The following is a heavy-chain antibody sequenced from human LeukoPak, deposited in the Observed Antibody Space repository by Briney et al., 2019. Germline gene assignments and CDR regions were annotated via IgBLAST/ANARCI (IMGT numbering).Heavy chain of an antibody. Sequence: ASVKVSCKASGYTFTGYYMHWVRQAPGQGLEWMGWIDPNSGGTNYAQKFQGRVTMTRDTSITTAYMELTRLRSDDTAVYYCARGVPGTYYYYYMDDWGKGTTVTVSS. V-gene: IGHV1-2*02. D-gene: IGHD2-2*01. CDR3: ARGVPGTYYYYYMDD. CDR1: GYTFTGYY. CDR2: IDPNSGGT. J-gene: IGHJ6*03.